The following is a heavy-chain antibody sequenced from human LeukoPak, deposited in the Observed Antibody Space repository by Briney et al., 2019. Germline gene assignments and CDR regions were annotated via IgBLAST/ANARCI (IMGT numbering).Heavy chain of an antibody. J-gene: IGHJ6*02. D-gene: IGHD3-10*01. V-gene: IGHV1-69*13. CDR3: ARIPRITMVRGLYYYGMDV. CDR1: GGTFSSYA. Sequence: GASVKVSCKASGGTFSSYAISWVRQAPGQGLEWMGGIIPIFGTANYAQKFQGRVTITADESTSTAYMELSSLRSEDTAVYYCARIPRITMVRGLYYYGMDVWGQGTTVTVSS. CDR2: IIPIFGTA.